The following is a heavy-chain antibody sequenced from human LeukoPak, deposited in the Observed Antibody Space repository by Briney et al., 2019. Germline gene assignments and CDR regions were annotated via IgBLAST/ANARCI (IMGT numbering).Heavy chain of an antibody. V-gene: IGHV3-23*01. D-gene: IGHD3-22*01. Sequence: GGSLRLSCAASGFIFEFYAMSWVRQAPGKGLEWVAGITSSGNTTYYADPVKGRFTISRDNSTNILFLQMNSLRAEDTALYYCAKGSYYDSSGSFYFDYWGQGTLVTVSS. CDR1: GFIFEFYA. CDR2: ITSSGNTT. CDR3: AKGSYYDSSGSFYFDY. J-gene: IGHJ4*02.